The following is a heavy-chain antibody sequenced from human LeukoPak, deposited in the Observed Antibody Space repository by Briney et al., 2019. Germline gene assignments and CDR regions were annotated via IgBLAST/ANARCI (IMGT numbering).Heavy chain of an antibody. D-gene: IGHD2-21*02. CDR3: TRRLAYCGGDCWDAFDI. V-gene: IGHV3-49*04. CDR1: GFTFSSYS. Sequence: GGSLRLSCAASGFTFSSYSMNWVRQAPGKGLEWVGFIRSKAYGGTTEYAASVKGRFTISRDDSKSIAYLQMNSLKTEDTAVYYCTRRLAYCGGDCWDAFDIWGQGTMVTVSS. CDR2: IRSKAYGGTT. J-gene: IGHJ3*02.